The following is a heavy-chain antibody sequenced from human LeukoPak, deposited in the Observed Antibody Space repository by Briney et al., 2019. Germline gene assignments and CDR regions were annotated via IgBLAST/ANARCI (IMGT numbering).Heavy chain of an antibody. CDR2: ISGSGGST. V-gene: IGHV3-23*01. J-gene: IGHJ4*02. CDR1: GGSFSGYY. CDR3: AKDRPLNWGYYFDY. Sequence: ETLSLTCAVYGGSFSGYYWSWVRQAPGKGLEWVSAISGSGGSTYYADSVKGRFTISGDTSKNTLYLQMNSLRVEDTAVYYCAKDRPLNWGYYFDYWGQGTLVTVSS. D-gene: IGHD7-27*01.